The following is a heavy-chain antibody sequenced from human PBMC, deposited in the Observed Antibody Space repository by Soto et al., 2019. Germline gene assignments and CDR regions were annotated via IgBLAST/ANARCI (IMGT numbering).Heavy chain of an antibody. Sequence: PSETVSLTCTVSGGSISSYYWSWIRQPPGKGLEWIGYIYYSGSTNYNPSLKSRVTISVDTSKNQFSLKLSSVTAADTAVYYCERHTPFSYFYGDYYYYFYMTVLGNATPVTV. CDR2: IYYSGST. CDR3: ERHTPFSYFYGDYYYYFYMTV. CDR1: GGSISSYY. D-gene: IGHD3-10*01. J-gene: IGHJ6*03. V-gene: IGHV4-59*08.